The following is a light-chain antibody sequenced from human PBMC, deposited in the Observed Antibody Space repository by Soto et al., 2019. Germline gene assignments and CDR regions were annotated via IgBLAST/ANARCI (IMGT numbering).Light chain of an antibody. CDR2: SNN. CDR1: SSNIGSNY. V-gene: IGLV1-47*02. CDR3: AAWDDSLSGSWV. J-gene: IGLJ3*02. Sequence: QSVLTQPPSASGTPGQRVTISCSGSSSNIGSNYVYWYQQLPGTAPKLLIYSNNQRPSGVPDRFSGSKSGTSASLAISGLRSEDEADYYCAAWDDSLSGSWVFGGGTKLTVL.